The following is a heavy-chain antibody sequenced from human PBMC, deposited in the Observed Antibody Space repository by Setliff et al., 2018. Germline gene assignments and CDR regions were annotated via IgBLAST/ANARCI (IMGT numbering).Heavy chain of an antibody. Sequence: PSETLSLTCTVSGGSISSYYWSWIRQPPGKGLEWIGYIYTSGSTNYNPSLKSRVTISVDTSKNQFSLKLSSVTAADTAVYYCARPLGSGSYYNSRPFYSDYWGQGTLVTVSS. D-gene: IGHD3-10*01. CDR3: ARPLGSGSYYNSRPFYSDY. CDR1: GGSISSYY. J-gene: IGHJ4*02. CDR2: IYTSGST. V-gene: IGHV4-4*08.